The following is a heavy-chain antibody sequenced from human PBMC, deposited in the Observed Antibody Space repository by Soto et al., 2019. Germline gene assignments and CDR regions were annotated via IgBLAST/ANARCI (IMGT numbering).Heavy chain of an antibody. CDR3: ASPMRDSSGYYNYYGMDV. J-gene: IGHJ6*02. CDR2: IYPGDSDT. Sequence: GESLKISCKGSGYIFTSYWIGWVRQMPGKGLEWMGIIYPGDSDTRYSPSFQGQVTISADKSISTAYLQWSSLEASDTAMYYCASPMRDSSGYYNYYGMDVWGQVNTVTVSS. D-gene: IGHD3-22*01. CDR1: GYIFTSYW. V-gene: IGHV5-51*01.